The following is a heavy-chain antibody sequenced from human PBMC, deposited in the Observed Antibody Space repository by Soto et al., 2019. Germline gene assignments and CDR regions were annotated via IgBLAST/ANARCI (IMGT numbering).Heavy chain of an antibody. D-gene: IGHD3-10*01. V-gene: IGHV4-4*02. Sequence: QVQLQESGPGLVKPSETLSLTCAVSGGSISISNWWSWVRQTPGKGLEWIGQIHHSGSTNYSPSLTSRVTISVDKSKNRFSLKMISVTAADTAVYYCARGGYYFYMDVWAKGTTVTVSS. J-gene: IGHJ6*03. CDR3: ARGGYYFYMDV. CDR2: IHHSGST. CDR1: GGSISISNW.